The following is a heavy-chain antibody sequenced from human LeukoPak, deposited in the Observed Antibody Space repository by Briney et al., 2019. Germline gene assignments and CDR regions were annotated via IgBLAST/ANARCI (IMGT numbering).Heavy chain of an antibody. J-gene: IGHJ4*02. V-gene: IGHV1-69*04. CDR2: IIPIFGIA. Sequence: SVKVSCKASGGTFSSYGISWVRQAPGQGLEWMGRIIPIFGIANYAQKFQGRVTITADKSTSTAYMELSSLRSEDTAVYYCARGSGNSALGYWGQGTLVTVSS. D-gene: IGHD4-23*01. CDR1: GGTFSSYG. CDR3: ARGSGNSALGY.